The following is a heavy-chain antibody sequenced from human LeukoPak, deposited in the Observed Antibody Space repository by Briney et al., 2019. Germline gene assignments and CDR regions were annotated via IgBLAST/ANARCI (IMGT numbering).Heavy chain of an antibody. V-gene: IGHV4-59*01. CDR3: ARGSYYYDSSGRLFDY. J-gene: IGHJ4*02. Sequence: SETLSLTCTVSGGSISSYYWSWIRQPPGKGLEWIGYIYYSGSTNYNPSLKSRVTISVETSKNEFSLKLRSVTAADTAVYYCARGSYYYDSSGRLFDYWGQGTLVTVSS. CDR2: IYYSGST. CDR1: GGSISSYY. D-gene: IGHD3-22*01.